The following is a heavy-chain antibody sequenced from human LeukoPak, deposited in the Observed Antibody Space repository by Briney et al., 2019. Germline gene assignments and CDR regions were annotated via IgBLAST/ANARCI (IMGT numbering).Heavy chain of an antibody. Sequence: PGGSLRLSCAASGFTFRTYNMNWVRLAPGKGPEWVSSISTSGTTMYYADSVKGRFTISRDNANNSLYLQMNSLRAEDTAVYYCASSPPRGGRPWGQGTLVSVSS. CDR2: ISTSGTTM. J-gene: IGHJ5*02. CDR3: ASSPPRGGRP. V-gene: IGHV3-48*01. CDR1: GFTFRTYN. D-gene: IGHD3-16*01.